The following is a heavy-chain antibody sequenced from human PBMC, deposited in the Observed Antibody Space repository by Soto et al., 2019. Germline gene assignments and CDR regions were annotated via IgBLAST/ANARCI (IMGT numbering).Heavy chain of an antibody. CDR2: IYYSGST. V-gene: IGHV4-59*01. CDR1: GGSISSYY. CDR3: ARDGLAGTIGLYYYYAMDV. Sequence: SETMSLTCTVSGGSISSYYWSWIRQHPGKGLEWIGYIYYSGSTNYNPSLKSRVTISVDTSKSQFSLKLSSVTAADTAVYYCARDGLAGTIGLYYYYAMDVWGQGTTVTVSS. J-gene: IGHJ6*02. D-gene: IGHD1-7*01.